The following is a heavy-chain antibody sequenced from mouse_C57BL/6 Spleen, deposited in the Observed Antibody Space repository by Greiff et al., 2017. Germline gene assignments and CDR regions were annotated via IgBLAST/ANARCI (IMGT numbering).Heavy chain of an antibody. CDR2: INPSTGGT. D-gene: IGHD2-5*01. CDR3: ARDSNYFDY. V-gene: IGHV1-42*01. Sequence: EVKLVESGPELVKPGASVKISCKASGYSFTGYYMNWVKQSPEKSLEWIGEINPSTGGTTYNQKFKAKATLTVDKSSSTAYMQLKSLTSEDSAVYYCARDSNYFDYWGQGTTLTVSS. CDR1: GYSFTGYY. J-gene: IGHJ2*01.